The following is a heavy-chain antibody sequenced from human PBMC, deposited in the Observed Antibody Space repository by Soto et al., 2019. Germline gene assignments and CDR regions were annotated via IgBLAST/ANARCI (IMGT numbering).Heavy chain of an antibody. D-gene: IGHD6-19*01. CDR1: GFTFSSYG. Sequence: QVQLVESGGGVVQPGRSLRLSCAASGFTFSSYGMHWVRQAPGKGLEWVAVISYDGSNKYYADSVKGRFTISRDNSKNTLYLQMNSLRAEDTAVYYCARASGPTGWFDPWGQGTLVTVSS. CDR2: ISYDGSNK. J-gene: IGHJ5*02. CDR3: ARASGPTGWFDP. V-gene: IGHV3-30*03.